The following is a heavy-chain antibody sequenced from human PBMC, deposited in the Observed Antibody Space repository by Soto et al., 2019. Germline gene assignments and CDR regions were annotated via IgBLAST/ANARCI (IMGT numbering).Heavy chain of an antibody. V-gene: IGHV3-11*01. CDR1: GFTFSDYY. CDR3: ARGPDGYVWGSDPPHFDY. J-gene: IGHJ4*02. D-gene: IGHD3-16*02. Sequence: QVQLVESGGGLVKPGGSLRLSCAASGFTFSDYYMSWIRQAPGKGLEWVSYISSSGSTIYYADSVKGRFTISRDNAKKSPQLQMNRLRAEDTAVYYCARGPDGYVWGSDPPHFDYWGQGTLVTVSS. CDR2: ISSSGSTI.